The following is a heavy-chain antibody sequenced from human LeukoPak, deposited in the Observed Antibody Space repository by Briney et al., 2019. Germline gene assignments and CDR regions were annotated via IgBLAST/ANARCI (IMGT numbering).Heavy chain of an antibody. V-gene: IGHV1-69*13. CDR3: ARVGQIVGAPYYYYGMDV. CDR1: GGTFSSYA. CDR2: IIPIFGTA. D-gene: IGHD1-26*01. Sequence: SVNVSCTASGGTFSSYAISWVRQAPGQGLEWMGGIIPIFGTANYAQKFQGRVTITADESTSTAYMELSSLRSEDTAVYYRARVGQIVGAPYYYYGMDVWGQGTTVTVSS. J-gene: IGHJ6*02.